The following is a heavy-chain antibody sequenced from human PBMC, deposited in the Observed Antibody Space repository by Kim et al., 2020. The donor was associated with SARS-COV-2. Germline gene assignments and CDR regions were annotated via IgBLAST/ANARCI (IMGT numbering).Heavy chain of an antibody. D-gene: IGHD4-17*01. Sequence: GGSLRLSCAASGFTFSSYEMNWVRQAPGKGLEWVSYISSSGSTIYYADSVKGRFTISRDNAKNSLYLQMNSLRAEDTAVYYCARWDYGDYTYYGMDVWGQGTTVTVSS. J-gene: IGHJ6*02. CDR3: ARWDYGDYTYYGMDV. CDR1: GFTFSSYE. CDR2: ISSSGSTI. V-gene: IGHV3-48*03.